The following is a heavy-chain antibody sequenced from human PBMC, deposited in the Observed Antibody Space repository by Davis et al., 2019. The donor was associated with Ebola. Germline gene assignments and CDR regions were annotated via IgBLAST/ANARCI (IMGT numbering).Heavy chain of an antibody. D-gene: IGHD3-22*01. V-gene: IGHV4-31*01. J-gene: IGHJ4*02. CDR1: GVSLNSGDYY. CDR2: ISTTGSA. Sequence: SETLSLTCTVSGVSLNSGDYYWSWIRQLPGKGLEWIGFISTTGSAYYNPSLESQVTISFDTSKSHFSLKLNSVTAADTAVYYCARDIGLGYYDSSGYLFDYWGQGTLVTVSS. CDR3: ARDIGLGYYDSSGYLFDY.